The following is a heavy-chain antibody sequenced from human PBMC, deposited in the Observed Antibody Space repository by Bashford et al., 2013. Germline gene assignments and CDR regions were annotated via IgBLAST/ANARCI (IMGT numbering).Heavy chain of an antibody. CDR2: MTRGGAT. Sequence: PGKGAWSGFRYMTRGGATFYADSVKGRFTISRDDAKNSGFLQMNSLRVEDSAIYYCARDERIPILGLETYYYYGMDIWGQGTTVTVSS. CDR3: ARDERIPILGLETYYYYGMDI. D-gene: IGHD3/OR15-3a*01. V-gene: IGHV3-11*01. J-gene: IGHJ6*02.